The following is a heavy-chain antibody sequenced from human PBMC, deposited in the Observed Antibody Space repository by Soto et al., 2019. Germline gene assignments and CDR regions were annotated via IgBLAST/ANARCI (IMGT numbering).Heavy chain of an antibody. J-gene: IGHJ4*02. Sequence: EVRLVQSGGGLVQPGGSLRLSCAASLFIVSDNYMSWVRQAPGKGLEWVSLIYSGGGTDYAESVKGRFTISRDNAKHTLYLQMNSLKDEDTGIYDCATRMTTAPYWGQGTVVTVSS. CDR1: LFIVSDNY. CDR2: IYSGGGT. CDR3: ATRMTTAPY. V-gene: IGHV3-66*01. D-gene: IGHD4-17*01.